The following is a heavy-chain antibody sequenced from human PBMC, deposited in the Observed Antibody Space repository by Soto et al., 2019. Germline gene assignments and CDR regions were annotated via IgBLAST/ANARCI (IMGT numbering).Heavy chain of an antibody. J-gene: IGHJ4*02. CDR1: GFTFSSYW. V-gene: IGHV3-74*01. Sequence: PGGSLRLSCAASGFTFSSYWMHWVRQAPGKGLVWVSRINYDGSTIYYADSVKGRFTISRDNAKNSLYLQMNSLRAEDTAVYYCARVERGITIFGVVIPPFDYWGQGTLVTVSS. D-gene: IGHD3-3*01. CDR3: ARVERGITIFGVVIPPFDY. CDR2: INYDGSTI.